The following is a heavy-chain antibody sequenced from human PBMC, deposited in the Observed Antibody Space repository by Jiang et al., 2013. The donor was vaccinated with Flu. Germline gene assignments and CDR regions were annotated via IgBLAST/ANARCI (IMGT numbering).Heavy chain of an antibody. Sequence: VHLVESGGGLVQPGGSLRLSCAASGFTFSSYDMHWVRQATGKGLEWVSAIGTAGDTYYPGSVKGRFTISRENAKNSLYLQMNSLRAGDTAVYYCARGYYDSSGYYDAFDIWGQGTMVTVSS. J-gene: IGHJ3*02. CDR1: GFTFSSYD. V-gene: IGHV3-13*01. CDR3: ARGYYDSSGYYDAFDI. D-gene: IGHD3-22*01. CDR2: IGTAGDT.